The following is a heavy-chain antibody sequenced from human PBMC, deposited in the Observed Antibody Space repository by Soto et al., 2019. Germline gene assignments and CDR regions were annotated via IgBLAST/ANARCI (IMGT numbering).Heavy chain of an antibody. CDR3: ARVLYDFWSGLNYYGMDV. J-gene: IGHJ6*02. D-gene: IGHD3-3*01. V-gene: IGHV3-33*01. Sequence: PGGSLRLSCAASGFTFSSYGMHWVRQAPGKGLEWVAVIWYDGSNKYYADSVKGRFTISRDNSKNTLYLQMNSLRAEDTAVYYCARVLYDFWSGLNYYGMDVWGQGTTVTVS. CDR2: IWYDGSNK. CDR1: GFTFSSYG.